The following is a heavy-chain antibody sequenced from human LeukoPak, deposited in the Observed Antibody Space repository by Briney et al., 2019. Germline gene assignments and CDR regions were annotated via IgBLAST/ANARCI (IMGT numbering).Heavy chain of an antibody. CDR2: IYTSGST. Sequence: SETLSLTCTVSGGSISSSSYYWSWIRQPAGKGLEWIGRIYTSGSTNYNPSLKSRVTMSVDTSKNQFSLKLSSVTAADTAVYYCARAQVPAASGWFDPWGQGTLVTVSS. V-gene: IGHV4-61*02. CDR1: GGSISSSSYY. CDR3: ARAQVPAASGWFDP. D-gene: IGHD2-2*01. J-gene: IGHJ5*02.